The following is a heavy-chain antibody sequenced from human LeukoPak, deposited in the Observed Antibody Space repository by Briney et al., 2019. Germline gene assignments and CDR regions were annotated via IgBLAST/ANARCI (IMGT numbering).Heavy chain of an antibody. D-gene: IGHD3-22*01. J-gene: IGHJ3*01. CDR3: ARDPHYHDRSGSFV. Sequence: SETLSLTCTVSGGSISSGDYFWSWIRQPPGKGLEWIGYIYYSGSAYCNPSLKSRVTISVDTSKNQFSLKLSPVTAADTAVYYCARDPHYHDRSGSFVWGQGTMVTVSS. CDR1: GGSISSGDYF. V-gene: IGHV4-30-4*08. CDR2: IYYSGSA.